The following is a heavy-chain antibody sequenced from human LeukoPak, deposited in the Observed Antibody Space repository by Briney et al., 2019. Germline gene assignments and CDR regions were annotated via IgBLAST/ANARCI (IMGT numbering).Heavy chain of an antibody. CDR1: GYTFTSCD. Sequence: ASVKVSCKASGYTFTSCDNNWVRLAPGQGLERMGCMNPNSGNTGYAQKFQGRVTMTRNTSITTAYMELSSLRSEDTAVYYCAGGGSSSDYFDYWGQGTLVTVSS. J-gene: IGHJ4*02. D-gene: IGHD6-13*01. V-gene: IGHV1-8*01. CDR3: AGGGSSSDYFDY. CDR2: MNPNSGNT.